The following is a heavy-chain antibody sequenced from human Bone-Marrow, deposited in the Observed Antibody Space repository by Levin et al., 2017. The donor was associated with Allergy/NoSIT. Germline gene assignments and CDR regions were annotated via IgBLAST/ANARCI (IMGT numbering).Heavy chain of an antibody. CDR2: ISYDGRNA. J-gene: IGHJ6*02. CDR3: AKDPCSSATCYGSYYYFDGFDV. D-gene: IGHD2-2*01. CDR1: GFTFVKYG. V-gene: IGHV3-30*02. Sequence: GSLRLSCAASGFTFVKYGMHWVRQRPGKGLEWVAYISYDGRNAYYAESVRGRFGISRDNLKDRLFLELNSLRADDTAVYFCAKDPCSSATCYGSYYYFDGFDVWGRGTTVTVSS.